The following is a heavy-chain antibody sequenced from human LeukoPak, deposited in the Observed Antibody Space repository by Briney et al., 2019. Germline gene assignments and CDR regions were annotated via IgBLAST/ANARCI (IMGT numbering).Heavy chain of an antibody. CDR1: GFTLDDYG. D-gene: IGHD1-26*01. Sequence: GGSLRLSCAASGFTLDDYGMSWVRQAPGKGLEWVSGINWNGGSTGYADAVKGRFTISRDDAKNSLYLQMNSLRAEDTALYYCARGGELLDAHYYYYYMDVWGKGTTVTVSS. CDR2: INWNGGST. J-gene: IGHJ6*03. CDR3: ARGGELLDAHYYYYYMDV. V-gene: IGHV3-20*04.